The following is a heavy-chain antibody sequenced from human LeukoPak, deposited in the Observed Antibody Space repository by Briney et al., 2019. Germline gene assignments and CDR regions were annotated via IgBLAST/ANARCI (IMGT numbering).Heavy chain of an antibody. CDR1: GYTLTELS. CDR3: ATDAGLGYYYYGMDV. CDR2: FDPEDGET. Sequence: ASVNVSCKVSGYTLTELSMHWVRQAPGKGLEWMGGFDPEDGETIYAQKFQGRVTMTEDTSTDTAYMELSSLRSEDTAVYYCATDAGLGYYYYGMDVWGQGTTVTVSS. D-gene: IGHD7-27*01. J-gene: IGHJ6*02. V-gene: IGHV1-24*01.